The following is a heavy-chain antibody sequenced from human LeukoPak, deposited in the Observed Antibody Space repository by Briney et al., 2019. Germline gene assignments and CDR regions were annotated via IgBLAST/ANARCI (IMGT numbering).Heavy chain of an antibody. CDR3: AGSYSYGHFDY. CDR2: IYYSGST. V-gene: IGHV4-59*01. D-gene: IGHD5-18*01. CDR1: GGSISSYY. J-gene: IGHJ4*02. Sequence: SETLSLTCTVPGGSISSYYWSWIRQPPGKGLEWIGYIYYSGSTNYNPSLKSRVTISVDTSKNQFSLKLSSVTAADTAVYYCAGSYSYGHFDYWGQGTLVTVSS.